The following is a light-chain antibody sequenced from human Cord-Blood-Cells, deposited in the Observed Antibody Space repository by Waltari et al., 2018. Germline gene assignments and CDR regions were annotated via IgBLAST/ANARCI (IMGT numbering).Light chain of an antibody. CDR1: QSVLYRSHNKNY. CDR3: QQYYSTPYT. Sequence: IVMTQSPDSLAVYLGERATIQCNSSQSVLYRSHNKNYLAWYQQKPGQPPKLLIYWASTRESGVPDLFSGSGSGTDFTLTISSLHGEDVAVYYCQQYYSTPYTFGQGTKLEIK. V-gene: IGKV4-1*01. J-gene: IGKJ2*01. CDR2: WAS.